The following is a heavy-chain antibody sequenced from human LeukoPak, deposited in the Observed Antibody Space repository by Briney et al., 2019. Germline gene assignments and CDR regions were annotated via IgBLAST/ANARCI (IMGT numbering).Heavy chain of an antibody. CDR3: VRDLGGRSGH. J-gene: IGHJ4*02. CDR1: GFTFSSNW. CDR2: INEDGSTT. V-gene: IGHV3-74*01. Sequence: GGSLRLSCAASGFTFSSNWMHWVRQAPGKGLVWVSRINEDGSTTNYADSVKGRSTIFRDNAKITLYLQMSSLRAEDTAVYYCVRDLGGRSGHWGQGTLVTVSS. D-gene: IGHD1-26*01.